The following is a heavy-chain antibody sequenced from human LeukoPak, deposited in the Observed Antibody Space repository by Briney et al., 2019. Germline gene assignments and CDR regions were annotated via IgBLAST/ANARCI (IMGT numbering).Heavy chain of an antibody. CDR3: AKDRGRVHNWFDP. CDR2: ISGSGGST. D-gene: IGHD3-16*01. J-gene: IGHJ5*02. Sequence: GGSLRLYCAASGFAFSSYAMSWVRQAPGKGLEWVSAISGSGGSTYYADSVKGRFTISRDNSKNTLYLQMNSLRAEDTAVYYCAKDRGRVHNWFDPWGQGTLVTVSS. V-gene: IGHV3-23*01. CDR1: GFAFSSYA.